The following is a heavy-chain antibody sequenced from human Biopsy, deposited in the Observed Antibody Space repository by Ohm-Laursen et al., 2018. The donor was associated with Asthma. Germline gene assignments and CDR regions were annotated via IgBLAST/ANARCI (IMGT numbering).Heavy chain of an antibody. CDR3: AKRRGYSSHDNEY. J-gene: IGHJ4*02. CDR2: ISYDGNHK. CDR1: VFMFRRFG. V-gene: IGHV3-30*18. D-gene: IGHD5-12*01. Sequence: SLRLSCSASVFMFRRFGMHWVRQAPAKGLDWVAVISYDGNHKFYEDSVKGRFTISRDNSKNTLYLQMNSLRTEDTAVYYCAKRRGYSSHDNEYWGQGTLVIVSS.